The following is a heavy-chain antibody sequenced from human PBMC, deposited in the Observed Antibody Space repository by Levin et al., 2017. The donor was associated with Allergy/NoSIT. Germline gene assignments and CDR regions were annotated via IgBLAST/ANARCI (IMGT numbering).Heavy chain of an antibody. CDR2: ISSSSSYI. CDR1: GFTFSSYS. Sequence: PGGSLRLSCAASGFTFSSYSMNWVRQAPGKGLEWVSSISSSSSYIYYADSVKGRFTISRDNAKNSLYLQMNSLRAEDTAVYYWAREQGVGATHIDYWGQGTLVTVSS. CDR3: AREQGVGATHIDY. D-gene: IGHD1-26*01. J-gene: IGHJ4*02. V-gene: IGHV3-21*01.